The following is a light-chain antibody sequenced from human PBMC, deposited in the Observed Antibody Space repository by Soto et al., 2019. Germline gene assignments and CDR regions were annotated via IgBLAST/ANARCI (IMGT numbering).Light chain of an antibody. Sequence: DIQMTQSPSSLSASVVDRVTITCRASQTIINNLNWYQQKPGTGPKLLIWAASSLQSGAPSRFSGSGSGTDFTLTISCLQSEDFATYYCQQYYSYPPITFGQGTRLEI. CDR3: QQYYSYPPIT. J-gene: IGKJ5*01. CDR1: QTIINN. V-gene: IGKV1-39*01. CDR2: AAS.